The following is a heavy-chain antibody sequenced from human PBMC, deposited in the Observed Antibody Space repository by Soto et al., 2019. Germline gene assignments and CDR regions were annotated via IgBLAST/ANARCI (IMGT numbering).Heavy chain of an antibody. CDR2: ISSGGGSP. CDR3: GNSRMEAWFGEEDD. D-gene: IGHD3-10*01. Sequence: EVQLLESGGGLVQPGGSLRLSCAASGFTFSSYAMSWVRQAPGKGLEWVSAISSGGGSPYYADSVKGRFTISRDNSKNSRYRQTNSLRAEDTAVYFCGNSRMEAWFGEEDDWGQGTLVTVSS. V-gene: IGHV3-23*01. J-gene: IGHJ4*02. CDR1: GFTFSSYA.